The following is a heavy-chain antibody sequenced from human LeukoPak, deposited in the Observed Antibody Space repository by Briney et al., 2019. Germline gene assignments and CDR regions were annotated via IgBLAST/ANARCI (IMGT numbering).Heavy chain of an antibody. V-gene: IGHV3-23*01. CDR2: IVASSGST. D-gene: IGHD5-12*01. J-gene: IGHJ4*02. Sequence: GGSLRLSCAASGFSISNSAMSWVRQAPGKGLEWVSLIVASSGSTFYADSVRGRFTISRDSSKNTLYLQMDSLRAEDMAVYYCAKGAYDYIEMGYFDYWGQGTLVTVSS. CDR3: AKGAYDYIEMGYFDY. CDR1: GFSISNSA.